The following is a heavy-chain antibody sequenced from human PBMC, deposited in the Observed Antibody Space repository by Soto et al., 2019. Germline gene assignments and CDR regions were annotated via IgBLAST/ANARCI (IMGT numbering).Heavy chain of an antibody. CDR1: GASISYGGFS. V-gene: IGHV4-30-2*06. CDR2: ISHLENT. J-gene: IGHJ4*02. Sequence: KASETLSLTCTVSGASISYGGFSWSWIRQSPGKGLEWIGYISHLENTYFHPSFKSRLTMSMDRSRNQFSLNLSSVTAADRAVYYCVRGGGYDPFDYWGQGVLVTVSS. CDR3: VRGGGYDPFDY. D-gene: IGHD5-12*01.